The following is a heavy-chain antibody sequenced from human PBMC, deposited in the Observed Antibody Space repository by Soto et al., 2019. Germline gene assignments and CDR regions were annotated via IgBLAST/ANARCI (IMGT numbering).Heavy chain of an antibody. V-gene: IGHV4-59*01. Sequence: SETLSLTCTVSGGSISSYYWSWIRQPPGKGLEWIGYIYYSGSANYNPSLKSRVTISVDTSKNQFSLKLSSVTAADTAVYYCARAGSSGYYYDYYYGMDVWGQGTTATVSS. J-gene: IGHJ6*02. CDR1: GGSISSYY. CDR2: IYYSGSA. CDR3: ARAGSSGYYYDYYYGMDV. D-gene: IGHD3-22*01.